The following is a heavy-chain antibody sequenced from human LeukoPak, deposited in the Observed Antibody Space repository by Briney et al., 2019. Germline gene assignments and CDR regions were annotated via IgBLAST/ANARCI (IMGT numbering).Heavy chain of an antibody. D-gene: IGHD6-19*01. CDR3: AGGGGDPYSGGWYDWHFDL. V-gene: IGHV4-39*01. CDR2: IYYSGST. CDR1: GGSISSSSYY. J-gene: IGHJ2*01. Sequence: SETLSLTCTVSGGSISSSSYYWGWIRQPPGKGLEWIGSIYYSGSTYYNPSLKSRVTISVDTSKNQFSLKLSSVTAADTAVYYCAGGGGDPYSGGWYDWHFDLWGRGTLVTVSS.